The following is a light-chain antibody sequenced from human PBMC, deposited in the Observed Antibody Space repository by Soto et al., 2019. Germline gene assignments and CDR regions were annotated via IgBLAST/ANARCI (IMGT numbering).Light chain of an antibody. CDR1: SSNMGNYF. CDR3: GTWDSSLSTWV. Sequence: QSVLTQPPSVSAAPGQTVAISCSESSSNMGNYFISWYQQVPGTAPRLLIYENKKRPSGIPDRFSGSESGTSAALDITGLRTGDEAVYYCGTWDSSLSTWVFGGGTKLTVL. V-gene: IGLV1-51*02. J-gene: IGLJ3*02. CDR2: ENK.